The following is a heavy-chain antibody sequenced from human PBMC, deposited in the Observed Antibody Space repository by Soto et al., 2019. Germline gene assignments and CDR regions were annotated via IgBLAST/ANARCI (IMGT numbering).Heavy chain of an antibody. CDR3: AKVTSYSQCSPS. Sequence: EVQLLESGGGLVQPGGSLRLSCAASGFTFSTYAMSWVRQAPGKGLEWVSVVSGGGGTTYYADSVKGRFTISRDNSKNTLYLQMNSLTAEDTAVYYCAKVTSYSQCSPSWGQGTLVTVSS. CDR2: VSGGGGTT. D-gene: IGHD4-4*01. CDR1: GFTFSTYA. J-gene: IGHJ4*02. V-gene: IGHV3-23*01.